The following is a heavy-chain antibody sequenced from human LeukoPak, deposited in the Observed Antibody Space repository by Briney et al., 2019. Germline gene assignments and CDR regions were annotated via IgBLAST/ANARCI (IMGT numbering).Heavy chain of an antibody. Sequence: GGSLRLSCAASGFTFSTNSMNWVRQAPAQGLEWVSSITSGSTYIYYADSAKGRFTISRDNAKNSLYLQMDSLRAEDTAIYYCVCGREKPDYWGQGTLVTVSS. V-gene: IGHV3-21*01. CDR3: VCGREKPDY. CDR2: ITSGSTYI. J-gene: IGHJ4*02. D-gene: IGHD5-24*01. CDR1: GFTFSTNS.